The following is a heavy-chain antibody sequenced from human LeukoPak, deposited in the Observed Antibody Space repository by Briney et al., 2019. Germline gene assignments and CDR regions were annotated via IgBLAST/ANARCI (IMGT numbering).Heavy chain of an antibody. CDR1: GGSISSYY. CDR3: ARGGAPDYDFWSGYYNYYYGMDV. D-gene: IGHD3-3*01. V-gene: IGHV4-4*07. Sequence: SETLSLTCTVSGGSISSYYWSWVRQPAGKGLEWIGRIYTSGSTNYNPSLKSRVTMSVDTSKNQFSLKLSSVTAADTAVYYCARGGAPDYDFWSGYYNYYYGMDVWGQGTTVTVSS. CDR2: IYTSGST. J-gene: IGHJ6*02.